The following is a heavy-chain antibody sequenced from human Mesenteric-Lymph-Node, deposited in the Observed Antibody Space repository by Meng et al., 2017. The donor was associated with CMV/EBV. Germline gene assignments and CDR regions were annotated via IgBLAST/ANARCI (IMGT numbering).Heavy chain of an antibody. J-gene: IGHJ4*02. CDR2: TYYRSKWYD. CDR3: ARSEVRDFWSGYHFDY. CDR1: GDSVSSNSAA. V-gene: IGHV6-1*01. D-gene: IGHD3-3*01. Sequence: LRLSCAISGDSVSSNSAAWNWIRQSPSRGLEWLGRTYYRSKWYDDYAVSVKSRMTINPDTSKNQFSLQLNSVTPEDTAVYYCARSEVRDFWSGYHFDYWGQGTLVTVSS.